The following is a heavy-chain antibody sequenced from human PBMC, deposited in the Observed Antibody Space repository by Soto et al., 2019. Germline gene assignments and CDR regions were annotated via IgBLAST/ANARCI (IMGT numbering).Heavy chain of an antibody. V-gene: IGHV3-23*01. Sequence: GSLRLSCAASGFTFSSYAMSWVRQAPGKGLEWVSAISGSGGSTYYADSVKGRFTISRDNSRNTLYLQMNSLRAEDTAVYYCAGATRRTYGMDVWGQGTTVTVSS. J-gene: IGHJ6*02. CDR2: ISGSGGST. D-gene: IGHD1-26*01. CDR1: GFTFSSYA. CDR3: AGATRRTYGMDV.